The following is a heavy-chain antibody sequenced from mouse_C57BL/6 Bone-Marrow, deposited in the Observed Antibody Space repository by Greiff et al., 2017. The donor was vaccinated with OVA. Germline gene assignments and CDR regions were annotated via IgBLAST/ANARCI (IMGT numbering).Heavy chain of an antibody. Sequence: QVQLKESGAELVRPGASVTLSCKASGYTFTDYEMHWVKQTPVHGLEWIGAIDPETGGTAYNQKFKGKAILTADKSSSTAYMELRSLTSEDSAVYYCTRLLWRDWGQGTLVTVSA. CDR2: IDPETGGT. J-gene: IGHJ3*01. CDR1: GYTFTDYE. CDR3: TRLLWRD. D-gene: IGHD2-1*01. V-gene: IGHV1-15*01.